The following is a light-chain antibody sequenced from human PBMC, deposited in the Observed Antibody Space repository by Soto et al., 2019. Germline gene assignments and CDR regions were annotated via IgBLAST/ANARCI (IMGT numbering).Light chain of an antibody. J-gene: IGKJ4*01. CDR3: QQYGNSPLT. CDR1: QSVRKNY. Sequence: ETVLTQSPATLSLSPGERATLSCGASQSVRKNYLAWHQQRPGLAPRLLIYDVSTRSTDIPDRFSGSGSGTDFTLTISRLEPEDSAVYYCQQYGNSPLTFGGGTKVEIK. CDR2: DVS. V-gene: IGKV3D-20*01.